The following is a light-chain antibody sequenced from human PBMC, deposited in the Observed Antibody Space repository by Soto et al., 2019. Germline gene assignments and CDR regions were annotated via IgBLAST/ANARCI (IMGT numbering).Light chain of an antibody. J-gene: IGKJ1*01. V-gene: IGKV3D-15*01. CDR3: QQSYSTPTWT. CDR2: GAS. Sequence: EIVMTQSPATLSVSPWERATLSGRSSQSVSSNLAWYQQKPGQAPRLLIYGASNRATGIPDRFSGSGSGTDFTLTISSLQPEDFATYYCQQSYSTPTWTFGQGTKVDIK. CDR1: QSVSSN.